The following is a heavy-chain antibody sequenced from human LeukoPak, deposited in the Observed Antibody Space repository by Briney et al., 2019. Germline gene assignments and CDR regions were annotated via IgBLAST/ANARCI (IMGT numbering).Heavy chain of an antibody. Sequence: PGGSLRLSCAASGFTFSSYWMSWVRQAPGKGLEWVANIKQDGSEKYYVDSVKGRFTISRDNAKNSLYLQINSLRAEDTAVYYCARLPETTRGREGKGPFDYWGQGTLVTVSS. CDR1: GFTFSSYW. CDR3: ARLPETTRGREGKGPFDY. J-gene: IGHJ4*02. D-gene: IGHD3-16*01. CDR2: IKQDGSEK. V-gene: IGHV3-7*01.